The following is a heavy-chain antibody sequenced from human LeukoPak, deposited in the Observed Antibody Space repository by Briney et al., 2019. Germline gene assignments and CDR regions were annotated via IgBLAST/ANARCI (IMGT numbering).Heavy chain of an antibody. J-gene: IGHJ6*02. D-gene: IGHD2-2*01. CDR2: ISAYNGNT. CDR1: GYTFSSYG. V-gene: IGHV1-18*01. Sequence: GASVKVSCKASGYTFSSYGISWLRQAPGQGLEWMGWISAYNGNTSYAQKLQGRVTMTTDTSTSTAYMELRSLRSDDTAVYYCARDIVVVPPRRDYYYYGMDVWGQGTTVTVSS. CDR3: ARDIVVVPPRRDYYYYGMDV.